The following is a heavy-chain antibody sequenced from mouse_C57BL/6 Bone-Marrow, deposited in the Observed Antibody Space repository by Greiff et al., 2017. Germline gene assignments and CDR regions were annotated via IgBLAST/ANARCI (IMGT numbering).Heavy chain of an antibody. V-gene: IGHV1-72*01. CDR3: ARGEMVTTYYAMDY. CDR1: GYTFTSYW. Sequence: QVQLQQPGAELVKPGASVKLSCKASGYTFTSYWMHWVKQRPGRGLEWIGRLAPNSGGTKYNEKFKSKATRTVDKTSSTAYMQLSSLTSEDSAVYYCARGEMVTTYYAMDYWGQGTSVTVSS. D-gene: IGHD2-3*01. J-gene: IGHJ4*01. CDR2: LAPNSGGT.